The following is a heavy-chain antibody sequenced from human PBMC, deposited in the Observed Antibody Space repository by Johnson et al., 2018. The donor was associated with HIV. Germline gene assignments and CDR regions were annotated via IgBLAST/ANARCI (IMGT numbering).Heavy chain of an antibody. CDR3: ARGLDSGSSCFGAFDI. Sequence: QVQLVESGGGVVQPGRSLGLSCAASGFSFSSYDMHWVRQAPGKGLEWVAVISYDASNKYYADSVKGRFTISRDNSKNTLYLQMNSLRAEDTAVYYCARGLDSGSSCFGAFDIWGQGTMVTVSS. D-gene: IGHD6-13*01. CDR1: GFSFSSYD. CDR2: ISYDASNK. J-gene: IGHJ3*02. V-gene: IGHV3-30*14.